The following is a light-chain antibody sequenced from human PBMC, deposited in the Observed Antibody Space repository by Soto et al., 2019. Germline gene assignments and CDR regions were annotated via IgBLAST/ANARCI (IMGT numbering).Light chain of an antibody. V-gene: IGLV2-14*01. J-gene: IGLJ2*01. Sequence: QSALTQPASVSGSPGQSITISCTGTSSDVGDYKWVSWYQQHPAKAPKLLIYDVSKRPSGVSDRFSGSNSDNTASLTISGLQAEDVANYFCSSYTSTSVIFGGGTKLTVL. CDR3: SSYTSTSVI. CDR2: DVS. CDR1: SSDVGDYKW.